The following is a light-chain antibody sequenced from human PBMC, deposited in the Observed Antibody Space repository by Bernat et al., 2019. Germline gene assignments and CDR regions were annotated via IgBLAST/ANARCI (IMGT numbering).Light chain of an antibody. CDR3: MQSTLLPWT. J-gene: IGKJ1*01. CDR1: QSLLRSDQKTT. Sequence: DIVLTQTPLSLSVTPGQPASISCKSSQSLLRSDQKTTLYWYLQKPGQPPQLLIFEASNRFGVPERFGGSGSGTDFTLHISRVETEDVGIYYCMQSTLLPWTFGQGTKVEIK. V-gene: IGKV2D-29*01. CDR2: EAS.